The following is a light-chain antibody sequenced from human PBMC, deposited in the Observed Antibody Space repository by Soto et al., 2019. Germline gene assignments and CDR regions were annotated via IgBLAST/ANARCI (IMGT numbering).Light chain of an antibody. CDR3: SSYTRSTTLI. V-gene: IGLV2-14*01. Sequence: QSALTQPASVSGSPGQSITISCTGTSSDIGGYNYVSWYQQQPGKAPKVMIYDVNNRPSGVSNRFSGSKSGNTASLTISGLQAEDEADYYCSSYTRSTTLIFGGGTKVTVL. J-gene: IGLJ2*01. CDR2: DVN. CDR1: SSDIGGYNY.